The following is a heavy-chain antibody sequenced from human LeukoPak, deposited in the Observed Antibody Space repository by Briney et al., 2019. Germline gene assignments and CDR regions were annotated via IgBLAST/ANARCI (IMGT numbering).Heavy chain of an antibody. CDR1: GFSVSGYW. Sequence: GGSLRLSCAVSGFSVSGYWMTWVRQAPGKGLEWVANIKQDGSEKNYVDSVKGRFTISRDNAKNSLYLQMNSLRAEDTAVYYCAKTTGWHHDCWGQGTLVTVSS. CDR2: IKQDGSEK. V-gene: IGHV3-7*01. CDR3: AKTTGWHHDC. D-gene: IGHD6-19*01. J-gene: IGHJ4*02.